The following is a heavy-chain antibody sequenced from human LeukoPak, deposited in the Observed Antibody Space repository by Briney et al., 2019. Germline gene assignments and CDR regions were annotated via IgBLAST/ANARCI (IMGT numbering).Heavy chain of an antibody. Sequence: PGGSLRLSCAASGFTFSSYAMSWVRQAPGKGLEWVSTITSGGSTTYYADSVKGRFTISRDNSKNTLYLQMNSLRAEDTALYYCARESPVAATGRSWFDPWGQGTLVTVSS. V-gene: IGHV3-23*01. CDR3: ARESPVAATGRSWFDP. D-gene: IGHD6-13*01. CDR1: GFTFSSYA. J-gene: IGHJ5*02. CDR2: ITSGGSTT.